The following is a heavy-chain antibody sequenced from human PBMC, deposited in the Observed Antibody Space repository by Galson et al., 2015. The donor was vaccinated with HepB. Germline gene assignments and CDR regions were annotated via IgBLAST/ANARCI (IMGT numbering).Heavy chain of an antibody. CDR2: ISYDGSNK. J-gene: IGHJ6*02. V-gene: IGHV3-30-3*01. CDR1: GFTFSSYA. CDR3: ARDRAYSSGWYSYYYGMDV. Sequence: SLRLSCAASGFTFSSYAMHWVRQAPGKGLEWVAVISYDGSNKYYADSVKGRFTISRDNSKNTLYLQMNSLRAEDTAVYYCARDRAYSSGWYSYYYGMDVWGQGTTVTVSS. D-gene: IGHD6-13*01.